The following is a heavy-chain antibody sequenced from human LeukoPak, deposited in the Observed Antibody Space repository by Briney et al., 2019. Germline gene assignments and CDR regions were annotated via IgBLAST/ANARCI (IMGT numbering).Heavy chain of an antibody. CDR2: ITSGSITI. CDR3: AKPPEVGATVGYFDY. J-gene: IGHJ4*02. V-gene: IGHV3-48*01. D-gene: IGHD1-26*01. Sequence: PGGSLRLSCAASGFTFSSYNMNWVRQAPGKGLEWVPYITSGSITIYYADSVKGRFTISRDNARNSLYLQMNSLRAEDTAVYCCAKPPEVGATVGYFDYWGQGTLVTVSS. CDR1: GFTFSSYN.